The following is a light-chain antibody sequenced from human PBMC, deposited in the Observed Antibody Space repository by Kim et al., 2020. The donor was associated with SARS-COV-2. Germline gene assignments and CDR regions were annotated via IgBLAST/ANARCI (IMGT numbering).Light chain of an antibody. CDR2: NNH. Sequence: GQTVTISGSGSSSNIGGNNVNWFQQLPGTAPKLLIYNNHERPSGVPDRFSGSKSGTSASLAITRLQSEDEADYYCAVWDDTLNGVVFGGGTQLTVL. J-gene: IGLJ2*01. CDR3: AVWDDTLNGVV. V-gene: IGLV1-44*01. CDR1: SSNIGGNN.